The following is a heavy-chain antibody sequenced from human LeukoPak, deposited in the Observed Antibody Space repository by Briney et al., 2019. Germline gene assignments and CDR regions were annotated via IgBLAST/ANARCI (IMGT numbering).Heavy chain of an antibody. CDR2: ISAYNGNT. Sequence: ASVKVSGKASGYTFTSYGISWVRQAPGQGLEWMGWISAYNGNTNYAQKLQGRVTMTTDTSTSTAYMELRSLRSDDTAVYYCARDPRGNYYDSSTGFDPWGQGTLVTVSS. CDR1: GYTFTSYG. D-gene: IGHD3-22*01. J-gene: IGHJ5*02. V-gene: IGHV1-18*01. CDR3: ARDPRGNYYDSSTGFDP.